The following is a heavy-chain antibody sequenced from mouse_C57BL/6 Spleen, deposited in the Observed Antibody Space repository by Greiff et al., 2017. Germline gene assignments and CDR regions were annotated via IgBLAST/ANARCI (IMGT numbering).Heavy chain of an antibody. D-gene: IGHD2-10*02. Sequence: QVQLQQPGAELVRPGTSVKLSCKASGYTFTSYWMHWVNQRPGQGLEWIGVIDPSDSYTNYNQKFKGKATLTVDTSSSTAYMQLSSLTSEDSAVYYFARSSIYAMDYWGQGTSVTVSS. CDR3: ARSSIYAMDY. CDR2: IDPSDSYT. J-gene: IGHJ4*01. V-gene: IGHV1-59*01. CDR1: GYTFTSYW.